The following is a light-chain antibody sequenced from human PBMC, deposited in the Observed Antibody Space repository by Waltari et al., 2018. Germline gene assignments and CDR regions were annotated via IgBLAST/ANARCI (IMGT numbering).Light chain of an antibody. J-gene: IGLJ2*01. CDR2: DDS. Sequence: SYVLTQPPSASVAPGKTARISCGGNNVGSKIVHWYQQKPGQAPLLVVYDDSARPSGIPDRFSASNSGNTATLTISRVEHGDEADYYCQVWDTSSDRVVFGGGTKLTVL. CDR1: NVGSKI. CDR3: QVWDTSSDRVV. V-gene: IGLV3-21*03.